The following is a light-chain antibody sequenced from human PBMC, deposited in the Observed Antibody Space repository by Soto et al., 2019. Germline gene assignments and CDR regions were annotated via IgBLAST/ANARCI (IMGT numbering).Light chain of an antibody. V-gene: IGKV3-15*01. J-gene: IGKJ2*01. CDR3: QQYNSWPPYT. Sequence: EIVMTQSPATLSLSPGERATLSCRASQSVSSNLAWYHQKPGRPPRLLIHGASTRATGIPARFSGSGSVTECLLTISSLNSEDFAVYYCQQYNSWPPYTFGQGTKLEIK. CDR1: QSVSSN. CDR2: GAS.